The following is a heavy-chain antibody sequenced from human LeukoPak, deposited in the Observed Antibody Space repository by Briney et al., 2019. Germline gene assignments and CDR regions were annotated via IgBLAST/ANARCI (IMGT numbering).Heavy chain of an antibody. D-gene: IGHD4-23*01. J-gene: IGHJ6*03. Sequence: GGSLRLSCAASGFTFSTYSMNWVRQAPGKGLEWVSGINWNGGSTGYADSVKGRFTISRDNAKNSLYLQMNSLRAEDTALYYCAREGKTSGYYYYYMDVWGKGTTVTVSS. CDR1: GFTFSTYS. V-gene: IGHV3-20*04. CDR2: INWNGGST. CDR3: AREGKTSGYYYYYMDV.